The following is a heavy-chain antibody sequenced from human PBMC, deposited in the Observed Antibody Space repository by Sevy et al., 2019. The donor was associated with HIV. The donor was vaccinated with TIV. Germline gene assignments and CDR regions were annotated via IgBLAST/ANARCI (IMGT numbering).Heavy chain of an antibody. CDR1: GFSVFSNY. V-gene: IGHV3-53*01. CDR2: LYSGGNP. CDR3: ARDSPEGPFFDY. Sequence: GGSLRLSCTVSGFSVFSNYMSWVRQAPGKGLESVSILYSGGNPYYAGPVKGRFTISRDSSENALFLQMNSLRADDTAVYYCARDSPEGPFFDYWGQGTLVTVSS. J-gene: IGHJ4*02.